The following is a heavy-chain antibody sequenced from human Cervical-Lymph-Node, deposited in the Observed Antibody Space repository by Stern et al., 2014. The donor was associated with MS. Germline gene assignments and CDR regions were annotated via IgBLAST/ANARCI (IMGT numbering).Heavy chain of an antibody. V-gene: IGHV4-31*03. Sequence: QLQLQESGPGLVKPSQTLPLTCTVSGGSINSGGYYWSWIRQYPGKGLEWIGYIYYTGSAYYDPSLKSRLSMSIDTSKNQFSLNLNSVTDADTAVYYCARGDRYSDSSGYYFYFDYWGQGTLVTVSS. CDR3: ARGDRYSDSSGYYFYFDY. CDR2: IYYTGSA. D-gene: IGHD3-22*01. J-gene: IGHJ4*02. CDR1: GGSINSGGYY.